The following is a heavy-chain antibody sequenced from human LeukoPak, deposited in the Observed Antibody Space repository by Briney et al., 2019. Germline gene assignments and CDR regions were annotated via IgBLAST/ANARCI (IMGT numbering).Heavy chain of an antibody. V-gene: IGHV1-2*04. CDR3: AREYYYGSGSYLARNTENWLDP. J-gene: IGHJ5*02. D-gene: IGHD3-10*01. CDR1: GYTFTGYY. Sequence: VASVKVSCKASGYTFTGYYMHWVRQAPGQGLEWMGWINPNSGGTNYAQKFQGWVTMTRDTSISTAYMELSRLRSDDTAVYYCAREYYYGSGSYLARNTENWLDPWGQGTLVTVSS. CDR2: INPNSGGT.